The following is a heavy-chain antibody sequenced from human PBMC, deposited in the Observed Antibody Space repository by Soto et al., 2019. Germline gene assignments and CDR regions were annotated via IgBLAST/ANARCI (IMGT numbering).Heavy chain of an antibody. D-gene: IGHD4-17*01. CDR2: IWYDGSNK. V-gene: IGHV3-33*01. CDR3: ARGSMEAVTTYFDY. Sequence: GGSLRLSCAASGFTFSSYGMHWVRQAPGKGLEWVAVIWYDGSNKYYADSVKGRFTISRDNSKNTLYLQMNSLRAEDTAVYYCARGSMEAVTTYFDYWGQGTLVTVSS. J-gene: IGHJ4*02. CDR1: GFTFSSYG.